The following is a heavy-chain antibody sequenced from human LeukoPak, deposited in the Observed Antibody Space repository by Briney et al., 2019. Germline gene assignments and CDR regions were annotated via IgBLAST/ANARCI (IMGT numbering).Heavy chain of an antibody. J-gene: IGHJ4*02. CDR1: GYSISSGYY. CDR3: AREYDYVWGSYRYTENY. D-gene: IGHD3-16*02. Sequence: SETLSLTCTVSGYSISSGYYWGWIRQPPGKGLEWVGSIYHSGSTYYNPSLKSRVTISVDTSKNQFSLKLSSVTAADTAVYYCAREYDYVWGSYRYTENYWGQGTLVTVSS. V-gene: IGHV4-38-2*02. CDR2: IYHSGST.